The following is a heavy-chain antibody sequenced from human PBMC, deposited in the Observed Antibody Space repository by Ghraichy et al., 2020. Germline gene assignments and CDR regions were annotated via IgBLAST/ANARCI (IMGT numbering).Heavy chain of an antibody. D-gene: IGHD1-26*01. CDR3: ARDRGIVGGTGHFDY. Sequence: GESLNISCAASGFTFSDYYMSWIRQAPGKGLEWVSYISSSGSTIYYADSVKGRFTISRDNAKNSLYLQMNSLRAEDTAVYYCARDRGIVGGTGHFDYWGQGTLVTVSS. V-gene: IGHV3-11*01. CDR1: GFTFSDYY. CDR2: ISSSGSTI. J-gene: IGHJ4*02.